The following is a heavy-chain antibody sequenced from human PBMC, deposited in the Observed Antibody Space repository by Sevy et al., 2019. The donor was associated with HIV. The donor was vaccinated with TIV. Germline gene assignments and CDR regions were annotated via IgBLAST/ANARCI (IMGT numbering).Heavy chain of an antibody. J-gene: IGHJ3*02. CDR1: GFTFSNAW. CDR2: IKSKTDGGTT. V-gene: IGHV3-15*01. Sequence: GGSLRLSCAASGFTFSNAWMSWVRQAPGKGLEWVGRIKSKTDGGTTDYAAPVEGRFTISSDDSKNTLYLQMNSLKTEDTAVYYCTTDISHDTIDAFDIWGQGKLVTVS. CDR3: TTDISHDTIDAFDI. D-gene: IGHD3-22*01.